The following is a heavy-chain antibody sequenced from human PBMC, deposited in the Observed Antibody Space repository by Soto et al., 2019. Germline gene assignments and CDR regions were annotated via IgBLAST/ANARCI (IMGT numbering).Heavy chain of an antibody. CDR2: ISSSGSTI. Sequence: VGSLRLSCAASGFTFSSYEMNWVRQAPGKGLEWVSYISSSGSTIYYADSVKGRFTISRDNAKNSLYLQMNSLRAEDTAVYYCARKGIAAAVYFDYWGQGTLVTVSS. CDR3: ARKGIAAAVYFDY. CDR1: GFTFSSYE. D-gene: IGHD6-13*01. V-gene: IGHV3-48*03. J-gene: IGHJ4*02.